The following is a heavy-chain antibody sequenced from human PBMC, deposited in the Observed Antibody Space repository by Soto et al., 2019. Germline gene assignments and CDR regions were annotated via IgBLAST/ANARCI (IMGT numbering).Heavy chain of an antibody. Sequence: ESLKISCKGSGYSFTNYWIGWVLHMPGKGLECMGIIYPGDSDTRYNPSFQGQVTISADKSISTAYLQWSSLKASDTAIYYCARSGTAGGDWFDPWGQGTLVTVSS. CDR2: IYPGDSDT. CDR1: GYSFTNYW. D-gene: IGHD1-26*01. V-gene: IGHV5-51*01. J-gene: IGHJ5*02. CDR3: ARSGTAGGDWFDP.